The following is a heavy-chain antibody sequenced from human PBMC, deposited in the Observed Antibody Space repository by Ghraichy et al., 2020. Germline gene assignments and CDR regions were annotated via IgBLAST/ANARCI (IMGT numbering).Heavy chain of an antibody. CDR3: TREAAGAADY. V-gene: IGHV4-39*02. CDR1: GGSISTTSYH. CDR2: IFYSGNT. D-gene: IGHD6-25*01. J-gene: IGHJ4*02. Sequence: ESLNISCTVSGGSISTTSYHWGWVRQPPGKGLEWIGSIFYSGNTYYSPSLQTRVTISVDTSKNRFSLTLNSMTAADTAVYFCTREAAGAADYWGQGTLVTVSS.